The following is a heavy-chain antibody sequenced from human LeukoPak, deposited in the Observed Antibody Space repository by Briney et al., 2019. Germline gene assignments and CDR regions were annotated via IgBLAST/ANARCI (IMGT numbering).Heavy chain of an antibody. CDR3: ARKADHRYYYYYYMDV. D-gene: IGHD1-14*01. V-gene: IGHV4-39*07. CDR1: GGSISSSSYY. CDR2: IYYSGST. Sequence: PSETLSLTCTVSGGSISSSSYYWGWIRQPPGKGLEWIGSIYYSGSTYYNPSLKSRVTISVDTSKNQFSLKLSSVTAADTAVYYCARKADHRYYYYYYMDVWGKGTTVTVSS. J-gene: IGHJ6*03.